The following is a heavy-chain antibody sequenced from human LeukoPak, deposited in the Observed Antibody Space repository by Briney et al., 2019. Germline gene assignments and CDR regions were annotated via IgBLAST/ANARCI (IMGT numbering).Heavy chain of an antibody. V-gene: IGHV3-53*01. CDR3: ACIVGATALDY. CDR2: IYSGGST. CDR1: GFTVSSNY. Sequence: GGSLRLSCAASGFTVSSNYMSWVRQAPGKGLEWVSVIYSGGSTYYADSVKGRFTISRDNSKNTLYLQMNSPRAEDTAVYYCACIVGATALDYWGQGTLVTVSS. J-gene: IGHJ4*02. D-gene: IGHD1-26*01.